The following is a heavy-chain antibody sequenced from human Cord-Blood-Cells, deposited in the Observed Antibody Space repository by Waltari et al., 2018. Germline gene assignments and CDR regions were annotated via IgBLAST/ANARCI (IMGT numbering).Heavy chain of an antibody. J-gene: IGHJ3*02. Sequence: QVQLQESDPGLVKPSETLSLTCTVSGGSISSYYWSWIRQPAGKGLEWIGRSYTSGITNYNPALKSRVTMAVDTSKNQFSLKLSSVTAADTAVYYCARAINSSGYYAFDIWGQGTMVTVSS. CDR3: ARAINSSGYYAFDI. D-gene: IGHD3-22*01. CDR2: SYTSGIT. CDR1: GGSISSYY. V-gene: IGHV4-4*07.